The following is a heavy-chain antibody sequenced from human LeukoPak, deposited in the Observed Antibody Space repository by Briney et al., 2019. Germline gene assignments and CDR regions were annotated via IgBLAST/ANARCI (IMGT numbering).Heavy chain of an antibody. Sequence: SETLSLTCTVSGGSVSSYYWSWIRRPPGRGLEWISSMSHSGSSDSIPSLTSRVTTLVDTSKNQFSLKLTSVTAADTAVYYCARARYANAWYAFDIWGHGTMVTVSS. CDR3: ARARYANAWYAFDI. CDR2: MSHSGSS. J-gene: IGHJ3*02. D-gene: IGHD2-2*01. V-gene: IGHV4-59*02. CDR1: GGSVSSYY.